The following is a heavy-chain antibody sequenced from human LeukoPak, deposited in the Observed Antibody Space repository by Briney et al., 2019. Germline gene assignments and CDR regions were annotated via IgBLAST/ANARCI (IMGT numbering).Heavy chain of an antibody. CDR2: IKTDGSRT. V-gene: IGHV3-74*01. J-gene: IGHJ2*01. Sequence: GGSLRLSCAASGFTFSSHWMHWVSRAPGKGLVWVSRIKTDGSRTTYADSVKGRFTISRDNAKNTLYLQMNSLRAEDTAVCYCAREDYNDSGWYFDLWGRGTLVTVSS. D-gene: IGHD4-17*01. CDR1: GFTFSSHW. CDR3: AREDYNDSGWYFDL.